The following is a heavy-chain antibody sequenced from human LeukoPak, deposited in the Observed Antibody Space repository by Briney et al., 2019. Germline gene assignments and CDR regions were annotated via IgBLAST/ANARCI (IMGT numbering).Heavy chain of an antibody. D-gene: IGHD3-22*01. CDR3: AREASGYYDSSGYSFDY. Sequence: ASVKVSCKSSGYTFTTYYMHWVRQAPGQGLEWMGIINPNDGATGYAQKFQGRVTMTRDTSTSTVYMELSSLRSEDTAVYYCAREASGYYDSSGYSFDYWGQGTLVTVSS. V-gene: IGHV1-46*01. CDR2: INPNDGAT. J-gene: IGHJ4*02. CDR1: GYTFTTYY.